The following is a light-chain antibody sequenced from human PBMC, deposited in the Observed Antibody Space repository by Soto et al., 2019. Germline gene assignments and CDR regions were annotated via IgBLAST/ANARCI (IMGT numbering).Light chain of an antibody. CDR2: DAS. J-gene: IGKJ5*01. V-gene: IGKV3-11*01. CDR3: QQRSNWPPNT. CDR1: QSVSSY. Sequence: EIVVTQSPATLSLSPGERATLSCRASQSVSSYLAWYQQKPGQAPRRLIYDASNRATGIPARFSGSGSGTDFTLTISSLEPEDFAVYYCQQRSNWPPNTFGQGTRLEIK.